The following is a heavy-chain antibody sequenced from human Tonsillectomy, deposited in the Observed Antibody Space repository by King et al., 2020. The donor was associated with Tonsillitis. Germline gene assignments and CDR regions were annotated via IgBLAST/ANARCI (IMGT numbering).Heavy chain of an antibody. V-gene: IGHV3-23*03. J-gene: IGHJ3*02. D-gene: IGHD6-19*01. Sequence: VQLVESGGGLVQPGGSLRLSCAASGFTFSSYAMSWVRQAPGKGLEWVSVIYTVGSSTYYPDSVKGRFTISRDNSKNTLYLQMNSLRAEDTAVYYCAKDLWSGSSGWYSAFDIWGQGTMVTVSS. CDR2: IYTVGSST. CDR1: GFTFSSYA. CDR3: AKDLWSGSSGWYSAFDI.